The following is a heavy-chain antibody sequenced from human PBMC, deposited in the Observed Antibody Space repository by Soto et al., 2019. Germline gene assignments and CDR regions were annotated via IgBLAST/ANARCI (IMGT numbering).Heavy chain of an antibody. CDR3: AASCVGCGGFNYYGMDV. Sequence: TSETLSLTCSVSGASISSGGYYWNWIRQHPGKGLEWIGYIYYSGTTYYNPSLKSRVTISVDTSKNQFSLKLSSVTAADTAVYYCAASCVGCGGFNYYGMDVWGQGTTVT. J-gene: IGHJ6*02. V-gene: IGHV4-31*03. CDR1: GASISSGGYY. CDR2: IYYSGTT. D-gene: IGHD2-21*01.